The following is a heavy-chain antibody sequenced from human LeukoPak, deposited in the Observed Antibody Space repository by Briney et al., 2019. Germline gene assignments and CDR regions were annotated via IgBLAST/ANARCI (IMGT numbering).Heavy chain of an antibody. J-gene: IGHJ4*02. Sequence: ASVKVSCKASGYTFTSYDINWVRQATGQGLEWMGWMNPNSGNTGYAQKFQGRVTITRNTSISTAYMELSSLRSEDTAVYYCARGRIAARQDYFDYWGQGTLVTVSS. D-gene: IGHD6-6*01. CDR3: ARGRIAARQDYFDY. CDR2: MNPNSGNT. CDR1: GYTFTSYD. V-gene: IGHV1-8*03.